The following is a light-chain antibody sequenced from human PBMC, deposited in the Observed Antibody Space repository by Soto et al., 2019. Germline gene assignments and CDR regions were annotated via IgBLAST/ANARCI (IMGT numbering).Light chain of an antibody. CDR3: QQYNDWPPT. Sequence: EIVMTQSPATLSVSPREGATLSCSASQSISSNLAWYQQKPGQAPRLLIYGASTRATGIPARFSGSGSGTEFTLTISSLQSEDFAVYDCQQYNDWPPTFGQGTRLEIK. CDR1: QSISSN. V-gene: IGKV3-15*01. CDR2: GAS. J-gene: IGKJ5*01.